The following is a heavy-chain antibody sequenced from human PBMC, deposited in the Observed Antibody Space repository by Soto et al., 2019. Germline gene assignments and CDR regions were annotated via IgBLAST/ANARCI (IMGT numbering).Heavy chain of an antibody. V-gene: IGHV1-69*06. Sequence: QVQLVQSGAEVKKPGSSVKVSCKASGGTISSYAISWVRQAPGQGLEWMGGIIPIFGTANYAQKFQGRVTITADKSTSTAYMELSSLRSEDTAVYYCARSENIVVVVAETDAFDIWGQGTMVTVSS. CDR3: ARSENIVVVVAETDAFDI. J-gene: IGHJ3*02. CDR2: IIPIFGTA. D-gene: IGHD2-15*01. CDR1: GGTISSYA.